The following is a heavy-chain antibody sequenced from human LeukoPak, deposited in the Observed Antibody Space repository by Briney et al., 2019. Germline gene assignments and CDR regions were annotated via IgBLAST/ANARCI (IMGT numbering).Heavy chain of an antibody. CDR3: ARANPGDLYSSGPNWFDP. V-gene: IGHV5-51*01. Sequence: GESLKISCKGSGYSFTSYWIGWVRQMPGKGLEWMGIIYPGDSDTRYSPSFQGQVTISADKSISTAYLQWSSLKASDTAMYYCARANPGDLYSSGPNWFDPWGQGTLVTVSS. CDR1: GYSFTSYW. D-gene: IGHD6-19*01. CDR2: IYPGDSDT. J-gene: IGHJ5*02.